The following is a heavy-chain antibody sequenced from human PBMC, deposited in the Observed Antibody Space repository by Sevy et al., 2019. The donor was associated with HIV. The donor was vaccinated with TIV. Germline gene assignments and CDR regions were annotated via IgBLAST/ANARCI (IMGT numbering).Heavy chain of an antibody. V-gene: IGHV3-21*05. CDR2: ISSRSSYI. CDR1: GFTFSDYD. CDR3: ARAVDYYDSGGLYY. Sequence: GGSLRLSCAASGFTFSDYDMNWVRQAPGKGLEWVSFISSRSSYIYYADSLKGRVTISRDNAYNSLFPQMHSLRAEDTAVYYCARAVDYYDSGGLYYWGQGALVTVSS. D-gene: IGHD3-22*01. J-gene: IGHJ4*02.